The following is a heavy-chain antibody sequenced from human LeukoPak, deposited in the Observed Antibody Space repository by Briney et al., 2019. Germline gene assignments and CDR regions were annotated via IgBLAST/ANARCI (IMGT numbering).Heavy chain of an antibody. D-gene: IGHD5-18*01. V-gene: IGHV3-23*01. CDR2: ISGSGSST. Sequence: GGSLRLSCAASGFTFSANVMSWVRQAPGKGLEWVSAISGSGSSTYYADSVKGRFTISRDNSKNTLYLQMDSLRAEDTAVYYCAKRLAMGELDFWGQGTLVTVSS. CDR1: GFTFSANV. CDR3: AKRLAMGELDF. J-gene: IGHJ4*02.